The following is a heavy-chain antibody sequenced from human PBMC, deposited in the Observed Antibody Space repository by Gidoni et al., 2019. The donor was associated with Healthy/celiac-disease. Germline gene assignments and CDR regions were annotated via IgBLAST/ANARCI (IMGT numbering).Heavy chain of an antibody. D-gene: IGHD6-13*01. V-gene: IGHV4-34*01. J-gene: IGHJ3*02. Sequence: QVQLQQWGAGLLKPSETLSLTCAVYGGSFSGYYWSWIRQPPGKGLEWIGEINHSGSTNYNPSLKSRVTISVDTSKNQFSLKLSSVTAADTAVYYCARVRGIAAAVYDAFDIWGQGTMVTVSS. CDR2: INHSGST. CDR3: ARVRGIAAAVYDAFDI. CDR1: GGSFSGYY.